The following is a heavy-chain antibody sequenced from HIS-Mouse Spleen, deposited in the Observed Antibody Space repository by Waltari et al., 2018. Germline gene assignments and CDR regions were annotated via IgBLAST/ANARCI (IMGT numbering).Heavy chain of an antibody. CDR2: IYHSGST. V-gene: IGHV4-38-2*02. CDR1: GYSISSGYY. D-gene: IGHD6-13*01. CDR3: ARDRWQQLDYFDY. J-gene: IGHJ4*02. Sequence: QVQLQESGPGLVKPSETLSLTCTVSGYSISSGYYWGWIRQPPGKGLEWIGSIYHSGSTYYNPSLKSRVTISVDTSKNQFSLKLSSVTAADTAVYYCARDRWQQLDYFDYWGQGTLVTVSS.